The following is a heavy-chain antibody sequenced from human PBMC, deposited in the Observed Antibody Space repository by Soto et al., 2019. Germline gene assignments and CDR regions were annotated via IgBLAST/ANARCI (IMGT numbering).Heavy chain of an antibody. J-gene: IGHJ4*02. CDR3: ARSHLIGGQSVPD. V-gene: IGHV1-8*01. CDR1: GYTFTSYD. CDR2: MNPNTGNA. Sequence: QVQLVQSGAEVKKPGASVKVSCKTSGYTFTSYDINWVRQATGQGLEWMGWMNPNTGNADDAQKFQGRVTMTRNTSINTAYKQLSSLRSDDTAVYYCARSHLIGGQSVPDWGQGTLVTVSS. D-gene: IGHD3-16*01.